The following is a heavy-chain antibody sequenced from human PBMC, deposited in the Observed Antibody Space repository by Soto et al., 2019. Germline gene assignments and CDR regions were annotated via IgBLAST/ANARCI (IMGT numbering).Heavy chain of an antibody. Sequence: QVQLVESGGGVVQPGRSLRLSCAASGFTFSSYGMHWVRQAPGKGLEWVAVIWYDGSNKYYADSVKGRFTISRDNSKNTLYLQMNSLRAEDTAVYYCARAPGNWNYGGWLDYWGQGTLVTVSS. V-gene: IGHV3-33*01. CDR2: IWYDGSNK. CDR1: GFTFSSYG. CDR3: ARAPGNWNYGGWLDY. D-gene: IGHD1-7*01. J-gene: IGHJ4*02.